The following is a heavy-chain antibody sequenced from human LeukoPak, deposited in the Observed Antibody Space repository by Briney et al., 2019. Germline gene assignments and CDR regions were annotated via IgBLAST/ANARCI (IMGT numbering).Heavy chain of an antibody. D-gene: IGHD3-22*01. V-gene: IGHV4-4*07. CDR2: IYTSGST. Sequence: SETLSLTCTVSGGSISSYYWRWIRQPAGKGLEWIERIYTSGSTNYNPSLKSRVTMSVDTSKNQFSLKLSSVTAADTAVYYCARDDSSGYYYYYGMDVWGQGTTVTVSS. J-gene: IGHJ6*02. CDR3: ARDDSSGYYYYYGMDV. CDR1: GGSISSYY.